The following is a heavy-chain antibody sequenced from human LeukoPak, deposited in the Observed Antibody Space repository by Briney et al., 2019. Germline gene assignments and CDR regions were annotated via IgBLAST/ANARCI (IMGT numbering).Heavy chain of an antibody. Sequence: PSETLSLTCTVSGGSISSYYWSWIRQPPGKGLEWIGCIYYSGSTNYNPSLKSRGTISVDTSKNQFSLKLSSVTAADTAVYYCARASHDYGDYSHFDYWGQGTLVTVSS. CDR3: ARASHDYGDYSHFDY. D-gene: IGHD4-17*01. J-gene: IGHJ4*02. V-gene: IGHV4-59*12. CDR1: GGSISSYY. CDR2: IYYSGST.